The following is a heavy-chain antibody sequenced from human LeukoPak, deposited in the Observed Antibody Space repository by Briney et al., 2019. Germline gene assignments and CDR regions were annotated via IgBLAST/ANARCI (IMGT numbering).Heavy chain of an antibody. D-gene: IGHD3-16*02. J-gene: IGHJ4*02. Sequence: PSETLSLTCAVYGGSFSGYYWSWIRQPPGKGLEWIGEINHSGSTNYNPSLKSRVTISVDTSKNQFSLKLSSVTAAATAVYYCARHPAYDYVWGSYRYGLDYWGQGTLVTVSS. CDR1: GGSFSGYY. CDR3: ARHPAYDYVWGSYRYGLDY. V-gene: IGHV4-34*01. CDR2: INHSGST.